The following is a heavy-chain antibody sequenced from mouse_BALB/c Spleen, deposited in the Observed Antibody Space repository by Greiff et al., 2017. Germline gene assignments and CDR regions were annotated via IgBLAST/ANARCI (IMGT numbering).Heavy chain of an antibody. CDR1: GYTFTSYY. CDR2: INPSNGGT. J-gene: IGHJ4*01. CDR3: TRWSYDDDNNAMDD. Sequence: QVHVKQSGAELVKPGASVKLSCKASGYTFTSYYMYWVKQRPGQGLEWIGEINPSNGGTNFNEKFKSKATLTVDKSSSTAYMQLSSLTSEDSAVYYCTRWSYDDDNNAMDDWGQGTSVTGSA. V-gene: IGHV1S81*02. D-gene: IGHD2-4*01.